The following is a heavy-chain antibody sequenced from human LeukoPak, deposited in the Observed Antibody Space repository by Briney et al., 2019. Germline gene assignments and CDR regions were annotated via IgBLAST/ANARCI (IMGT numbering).Heavy chain of an antibody. Sequence: PGGSLRLSYAASGFTFSNYVMHWVRQAPGKGLDWVATIRSDGSFTYSADSVKGRFTISRDNSKNTLYLEMNSLRVEDTAMYFCAKESDAFDIWGQGTMVTVSS. CDR1: GFTFSNYV. CDR2: IRSDGSFT. CDR3: AKESDAFDI. V-gene: IGHV3-30*02. J-gene: IGHJ3*02.